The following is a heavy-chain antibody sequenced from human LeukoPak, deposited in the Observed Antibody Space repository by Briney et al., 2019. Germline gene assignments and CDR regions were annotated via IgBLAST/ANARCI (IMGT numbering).Heavy chain of an antibody. CDR3: AKVFSGQILRFLEWSSLGPNYYYGMDV. CDR1: GFTFSSYG. D-gene: IGHD3-3*01. V-gene: IGHV3-30*18. Sequence: GGSLRLSCAASGFTFSSYGMHWVRQAPGKGLEWVAVISYDGSNKYYADSVKGRFTISRDNSKNTLYLQMNSLRAEDTAVYYCAKVFSGQILRFLEWSSLGPNYYYGMDVWGQGTTVTVSS. CDR2: ISYDGSNK. J-gene: IGHJ6*02.